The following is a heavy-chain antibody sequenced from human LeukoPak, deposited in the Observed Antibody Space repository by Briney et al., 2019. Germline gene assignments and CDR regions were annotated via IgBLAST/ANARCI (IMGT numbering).Heavy chain of an antibody. D-gene: IGHD5-18*01. CDR2: ISYSGST. Sequence: PSETLSLTCNVSGGSISSYYWSWIRQPPGKGLEWIGHISYSGSTNYNPSLKSRVTISVDTSKNQFSLKLSSVTAEDTAVYYCARDKVTDYYYGMDVWGQGTTVTVSS. V-gene: IGHV4-59*01. CDR3: ARDKVTDYYYGMDV. CDR1: GGSISSYY. J-gene: IGHJ6*02.